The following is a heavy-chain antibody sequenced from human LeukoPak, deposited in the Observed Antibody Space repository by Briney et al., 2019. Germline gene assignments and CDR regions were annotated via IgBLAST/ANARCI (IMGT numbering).Heavy chain of an antibody. CDR3: ALQGGLSSGYGRPSYDAFDI. Sequence: GESLKISCKGSGYSFTSYWIGWVRQMPGKGLEWMGIIYPGDSDTRYSPSFQGQVTISADKSISTAYLQWSSLKASDTAIYYCALQGGLSSGYGRPSYDAFDIWGQGTMVTVSS. V-gene: IGHV5-51*01. CDR2: IYPGDSDT. D-gene: IGHD3-22*01. J-gene: IGHJ3*02. CDR1: GYSFTSYW.